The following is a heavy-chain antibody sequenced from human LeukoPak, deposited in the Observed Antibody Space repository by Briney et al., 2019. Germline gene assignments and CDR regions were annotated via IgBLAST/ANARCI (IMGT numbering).Heavy chain of an antibody. CDR2: IYYSGTS. Sequence: SETLSLTCAVYGGSFSGYYWSWIRQPPGKGLEWIGSIYYSGTSFYNPSLKSRVTISVDTSRNQFSLKLNSVTAADTAVYYCASYGSGSYRASDYWGQGTLVTVSS. D-gene: IGHD3-10*01. J-gene: IGHJ4*02. V-gene: IGHV4-34*01. CDR3: ASYGSGSYRASDY. CDR1: GGSFSGYY.